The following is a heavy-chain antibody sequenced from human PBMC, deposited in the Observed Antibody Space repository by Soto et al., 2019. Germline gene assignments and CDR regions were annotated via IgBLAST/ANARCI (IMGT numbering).Heavy chain of an antibody. CDR2: INHSGSN. J-gene: IGHJ4*02. CDR3: ARDIILAYCGGDCYYFDY. CDR1: GGSFSGYY. Sequence: QVQLQQWGAGLLKPSETLSLTCAVYGGSFSGYYWSWIRQPPGKGLEWIGEINHSGSNNYNPSLKSRVTISVDTSKNQFSLKLSSVTAADTAVYYCARDIILAYCGGDCYYFDYWGQGTLVTVSS. D-gene: IGHD2-21*01. V-gene: IGHV4-34*01.